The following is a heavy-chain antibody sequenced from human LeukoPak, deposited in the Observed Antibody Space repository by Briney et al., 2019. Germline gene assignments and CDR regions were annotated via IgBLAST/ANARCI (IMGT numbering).Heavy chain of an antibody. V-gene: IGHV4-59*08. CDR3: ARRARSTAGGDYFDY. J-gene: IGHJ4*02. D-gene: IGHD6-13*01. Sequence: SETLSLTCTVSGSSMNNYYWSWVRQSPGKGLEWVGYFHCTMNTNYTPTLRGRVTMSADTSKNHFSLKLNSVTAADTAVYYCARRARSTAGGDYFDYWGQGTLVTVSS. CDR2: FHCTMNT. CDR1: GSSMNNYY.